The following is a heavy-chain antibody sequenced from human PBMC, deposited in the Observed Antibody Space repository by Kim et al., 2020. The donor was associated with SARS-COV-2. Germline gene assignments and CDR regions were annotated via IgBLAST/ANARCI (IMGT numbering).Heavy chain of an antibody. CDR1: GFTFSSYS. D-gene: IGHD3-22*01. CDR3: ARVVTYYYDGSGCWWNNWYCDL. V-gene: IGHV3-21*01. CDR2: ISSSSSYI. Sequence: GGSLRLSCAASGFTFSSYSMHWVRQAPGKGLEWVSSISSSSSYIYYADSVKGRFTISRDNAKNSLYLQMNSLRAEDTAVYYCARVVTYYYDGSGCWWNNWYCDLWGRGTRDTVSS. J-gene: IGHJ2*01.